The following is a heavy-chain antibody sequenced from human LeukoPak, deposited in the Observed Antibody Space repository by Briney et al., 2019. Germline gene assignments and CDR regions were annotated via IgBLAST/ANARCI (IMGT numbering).Heavy chain of an antibody. CDR2: INLNSGGR. CDR1: GYTFTGYY. CDR3: ASGHYYDFWSGYYTGGEYYGMDV. V-gene: IGHV1-2*02. J-gene: IGHJ6*02. D-gene: IGHD3-3*01. Sequence: AAVKVSCKASGYTFTGYYIHWVRQAPGQGLEWMGWINLNSGGRYYAQKFHGRVTMTRDTSISTAYMELSRLRSDDSAVYYCASGHYYDFWSGYYTGGEYYGMDVWGQGTTVTVSS.